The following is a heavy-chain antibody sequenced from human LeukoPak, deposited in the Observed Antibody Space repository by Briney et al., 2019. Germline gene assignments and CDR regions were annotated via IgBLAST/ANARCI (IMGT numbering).Heavy chain of an antibody. J-gene: IGHJ4*02. V-gene: IGHV3-30*03. D-gene: IGHD5-18*01. Sequence: GGSLRLSCAASGFTFNRYGMHWVRQAPGKGLEWVAVISFDGKVSYYADSVKGRFTISRDNAKNSLYLQMNSLRAEDTAVYYCASLSRRYSYGQTDYWGQGTLVTVSS. CDR3: ASLSRRYSYGQTDY. CDR1: GFTFNRYG. CDR2: ISFDGKVS.